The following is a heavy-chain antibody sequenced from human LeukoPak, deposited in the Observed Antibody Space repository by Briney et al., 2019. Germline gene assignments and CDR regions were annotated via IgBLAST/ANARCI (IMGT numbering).Heavy chain of an antibody. Sequence: GGSLRLSCAASGFTFSSYGMHWVRQAPGKGLEWVAFIRYDGSNKYYADSVKGRFTISRDNSKNTLYLQMNSLRAEDTAVYYCAKDEDIVVVPAVGNFDYWGQGTLVTVSS. V-gene: IGHV3-30*02. CDR1: GFTFSSYG. CDR2: IRYDGSNK. J-gene: IGHJ4*02. D-gene: IGHD2-2*01. CDR3: AKDEDIVVVPAVGNFDY.